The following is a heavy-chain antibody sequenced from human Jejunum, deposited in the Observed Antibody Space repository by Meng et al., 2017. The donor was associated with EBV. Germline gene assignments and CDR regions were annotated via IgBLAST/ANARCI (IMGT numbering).Heavy chain of an antibody. D-gene: IGHD3-16*01. J-gene: IGHJ4*02. CDR1: GDSIISTDTW. CDR2: IFHAGNT. CDR3: ARGSHYTWDV. Sequence: QVQLQESGPGPVKPSGTLSPTCGVSGDSIISTDTWWSWVRQPPGKGLEWIGEIFHAGNTNYNPSLKSQVTMSVDTSKNQFSLNLSSVTAADSAVYYCARGSHYTWDVWGQGTLVTVFS. V-gene: IGHV4-4*02.